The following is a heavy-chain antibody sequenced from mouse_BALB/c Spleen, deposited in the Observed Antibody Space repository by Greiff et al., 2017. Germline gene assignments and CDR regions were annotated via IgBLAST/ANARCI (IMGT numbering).Heavy chain of an antibody. J-gene: IGHJ3*01. D-gene: IGHD2-3*01. CDR1: GYTFTSYV. CDR2: INPYNDGT. V-gene: IGHV1-14*01. Sequence: EVQLQQSGPELVKPGASVKMSCKASGYTFTSYVMHWVKQKPGLGLEWIGYINPYNDGTKYNEKFKGKATLTSDKSSSTAYMELSSLTSEDSAVYYCAREGDGYSFAYWGQGTLVTVSA. CDR3: AREGDGYSFAY.